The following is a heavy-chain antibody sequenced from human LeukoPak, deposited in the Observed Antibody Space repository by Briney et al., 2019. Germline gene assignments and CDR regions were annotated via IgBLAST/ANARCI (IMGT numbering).Heavy chain of an antibody. CDR1: GFTFSSYG. V-gene: IGHV3-23*01. D-gene: IGHD6-13*01. CDR2: ISGSGGST. CDR3: AKARYSSSWYGGNYYYYMDV. J-gene: IGHJ6*03. Sequence: PGGSLRLSCAASGFTFSSYGMSWVRQAPGKGLEWVSAISGSGGSTYYADSVKGRFTISRDNSKNTLYLQMNSLRAEDTAVYYCAKARYSSSWYGGNYYYYMDVWGKGTTVTVSS.